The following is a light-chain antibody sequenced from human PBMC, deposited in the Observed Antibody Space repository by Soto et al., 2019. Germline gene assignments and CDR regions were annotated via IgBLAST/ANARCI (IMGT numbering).Light chain of an antibody. Sequence: QSVLTQPPSASGSPGQSVTISCTGTSSDIGGYNSVSWYQQHPGKAPRLMIYEVNKRPSGVPDRFSGSKSGYTASLTVSGLQPEDEAFYYCSSSAGIYHYLVFGGGSQLTVL. CDR3: SSSAGIYHYLV. CDR1: SSDIGGYNS. V-gene: IGLV2-8*01. J-gene: IGLJ3*02. CDR2: EVN.